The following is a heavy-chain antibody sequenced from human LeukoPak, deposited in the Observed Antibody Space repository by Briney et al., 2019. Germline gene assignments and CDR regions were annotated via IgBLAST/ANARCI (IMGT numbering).Heavy chain of an antibody. D-gene: IGHD5-18*01. CDR1: GGSFSGYY. Sequence: PSETLSLTCAVYGGSFSGYYWSWIRQPPGKGLEWIGEINHSGSTNYNPSLKSRVTISVDTSKNQFSLKLSSVTAADTAVYYCAREYSYGYYYYYYGMDVWGQGTTVTVSS. CDR2: INHSGST. V-gene: IGHV4-34*01. CDR3: AREYSYGYYYYYYGMDV. J-gene: IGHJ6*02.